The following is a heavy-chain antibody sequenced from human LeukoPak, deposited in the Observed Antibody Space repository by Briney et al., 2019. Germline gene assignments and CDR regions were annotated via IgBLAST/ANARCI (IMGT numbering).Heavy chain of an antibody. CDR1: GGSISSSSYY. Sequence: TSETLSPTCTVSGGSISSSSYYWGWIRQPPGKGLEWIGSIYYSGSTYYNPSLKSRVTISVDTSKNQFSLKLSSVTAADTAVYYCARHVVSEWYFDYWGQGTLVTVSS. V-gene: IGHV4-39*01. D-gene: IGHD2-21*01. CDR3: ARHVVSEWYFDY. J-gene: IGHJ4*02. CDR2: IYYSGST.